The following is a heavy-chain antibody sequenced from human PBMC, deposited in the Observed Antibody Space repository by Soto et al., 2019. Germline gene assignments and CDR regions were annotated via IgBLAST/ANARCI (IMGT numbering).Heavy chain of an antibody. D-gene: IGHD3-9*01. Sequence: GGSLRLSCAASGFTFSSYSMNWVRQAPGKGLEWVSYISSSSSTIYYADSVKGRFTISRDNAKNSLYLQMNSLRAEDTAVYYCARVAYDILTGYPYIDYWGQRTLVTVSS. CDR2: ISSSSSTI. CDR1: GFTFSSYS. J-gene: IGHJ4*02. CDR3: ARVAYDILTGYPYIDY. V-gene: IGHV3-48*01.